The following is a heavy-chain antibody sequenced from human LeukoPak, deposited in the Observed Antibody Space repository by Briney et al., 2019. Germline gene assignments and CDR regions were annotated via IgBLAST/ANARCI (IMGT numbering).Heavy chain of an antibody. CDR2: INPNSGGT. CDR3: ARDYYDSSGYYSTLGY. V-gene: IGHV1-2*02. CDR1: GYTFTGYY. Sequence: GASVKVSCKASGYTFTGYYMHWVRQAPGQGLERMGWINPNSGGTNYAQKFQGRVTMTRDTSISTAYMELSRLRSDDTAVYYCARDYYDSSGYYSTLGYWGQGTLVTVPS. J-gene: IGHJ4*02. D-gene: IGHD3-22*01.